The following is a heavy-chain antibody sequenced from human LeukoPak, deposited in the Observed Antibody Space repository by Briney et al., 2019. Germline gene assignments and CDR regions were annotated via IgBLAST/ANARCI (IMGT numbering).Heavy chain of an antibody. V-gene: IGHV4-61*01. CDR3: ARDGPPRDEGLDY. CDR2: FYYSGST. D-gene: IGHD5-24*01. Sequence: SETLSLTCTVSGGSVSSGSYYWSWIRQPPGKGLEWIGYFYYSGSTNYNPSLKSRVTISVDTSKNQFSLKLSSVTAADTAVYYCARDGPPRDEGLDYWGQGTLVTVSS. CDR1: GGSVSSGSYY. J-gene: IGHJ4*02.